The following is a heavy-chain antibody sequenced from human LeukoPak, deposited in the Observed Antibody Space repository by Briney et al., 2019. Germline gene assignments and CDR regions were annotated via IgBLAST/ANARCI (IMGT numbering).Heavy chain of an antibody. J-gene: IGHJ4*02. CDR1: GGSFSGYY. Sequence: SETLSLTCAVYGGSFSGYYWSWIRQPPGKGLEWIGYIYYSGSTNYNPSLKSRVTISVDTSKNQFSLKLSSVTAADTAVYYCARHAGGSYWGYYFDYWGQGTLVTVSS. CDR3: ARHAGGSYWGYYFDY. D-gene: IGHD1-26*01. V-gene: IGHV4-59*08. CDR2: IYYSGST.